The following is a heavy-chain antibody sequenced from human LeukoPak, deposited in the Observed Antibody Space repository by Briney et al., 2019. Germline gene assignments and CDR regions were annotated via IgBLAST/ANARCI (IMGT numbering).Heavy chain of an antibody. CDR1: GGSISSYY. J-gene: IGHJ4*02. V-gene: IGHV4-59*08. D-gene: IGHD3-10*01. CDR2: IYYSGST. CDR3: ARAGFGELSLDY. Sequence: SETLSLTCTVSGGSISSYYWSWLRQPPGKGLEWIGYIYYSGSTNYNPSLKSRVTISVDTSKNQFSLKLSSVTAADTAVYYCARAGFGELSLDYWGQGTLVTVSS.